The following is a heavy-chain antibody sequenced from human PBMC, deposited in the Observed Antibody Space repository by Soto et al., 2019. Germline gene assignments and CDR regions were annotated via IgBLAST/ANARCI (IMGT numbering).Heavy chain of an antibody. J-gene: IGHJ4*02. CDR2: VDYSGTA. Sequence: SETLSLTCTVSSGSISVTDVFWGWVRQPPGKGLEWIGNVDYSGTAYFSPSLATRVTFHVDTSKNQFSLTLYSVTAADTGVYYCARITGRHLDYWGQGSLVTVSS. CDR1: SGSISVTDVF. V-gene: IGHV4-39*01. CDR3: ARITGRHLDY. D-gene: IGHD1-20*01.